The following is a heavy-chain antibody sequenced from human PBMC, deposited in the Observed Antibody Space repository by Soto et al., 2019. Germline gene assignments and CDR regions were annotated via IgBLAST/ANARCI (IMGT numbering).Heavy chain of an antibody. CDR1: GGSISSSSYY. J-gene: IGHJ5*02. D-gene: IGHD3-3*01. CDR2: IYYSGST. V-gene: IGHV4-39*01. Sequence: SETLSLTCTVSGGSISSSSYYWGWIRQPPGKGLEWIGSIYYSGSTYYNPSLKSRVTISVDTSKNQFSLKLSSVTAADTAVYYCARHRTIFGVVIIQPSPANNWFDPWGQGTLVTVSS. CDR3: ARHRTIFGVVIIQPSPANNWFDP.